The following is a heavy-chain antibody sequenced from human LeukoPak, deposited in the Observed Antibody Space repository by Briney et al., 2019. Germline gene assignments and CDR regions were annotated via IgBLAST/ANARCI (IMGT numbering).Heavy chain of an antibody. CDR1: GYTFTSYD. CDR2: MNPNSGNT. Sequence: ASVKVSCKASGYTFTSYDINWVRQPTGQGLEWMGWMNPNSGNTGYAQKFQGRVTMTRNTSISTAYMELSSLRSEDTAVYYCARVARLSSGSYPGYWGQGTLVTVSS. D-gene: IGHD1-26*01. V-gene: IGHV1-8*01. J-gene: IGHJ4*02. CDR3: ARVARLSSGSYPGY.